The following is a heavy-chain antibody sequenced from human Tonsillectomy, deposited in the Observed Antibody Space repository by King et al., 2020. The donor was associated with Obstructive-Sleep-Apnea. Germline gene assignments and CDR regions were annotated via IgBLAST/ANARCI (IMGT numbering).Heavy chain of an antibody. V-gene: IGHV3-64D*09. CDR1: GFTFSSYA. J-gene: IGHJ4*02. CDR2: ISSNGGST. CDR3: VKDLADDYGGPTWGYFDY. D-gene: IGHD4-23*01. Sequence: EVQLVESGGGLVQPGGSLRLSCSASGFTFSSYAMHWVRQAPGKGLEYVSAISSNGGSTYYADSVNGRFTISRDNSKNTLYLQMSSLRAEDTAVYYCVKDLADDYGGPTWGYFDYWGQGTLVTVSS.